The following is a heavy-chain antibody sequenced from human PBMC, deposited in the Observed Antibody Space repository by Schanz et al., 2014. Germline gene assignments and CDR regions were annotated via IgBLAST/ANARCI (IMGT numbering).Heavy chain of an antibody. CDR3: VKDPDKYNWNDVEGMDV. CDR2: IIPVLNIA. CDR1: GGTFSSYT. J-gene: IGHJ6*01. V-gene: IGHV1-69*08. Sequence: QVQLVQSGAEVKKPGSSVKVSCKLSGGTFSSYTISWMRQAPGQGLEWMGKIIPVLNIATYAQRFQGRVSITADTSTNTAYMELSSLTSEDTAVYYCVKDPDKYNWNDVEGMDVWGPGTTVTVS. D-gene: IGHD1-1*01.